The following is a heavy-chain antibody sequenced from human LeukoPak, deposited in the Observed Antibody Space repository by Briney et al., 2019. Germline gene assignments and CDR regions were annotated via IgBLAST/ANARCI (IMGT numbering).Heavy chain of an antibody. J-gene: IGHJ5*02. Sequence: SETLSLTRPVSGVSVNNNCSACVRQTPGKGLEWIGFIASSGSSNYNPSLKSRVTISLDTTKNQFSLKLNSVTAADTAAYYCAIFHRGVVTSHRFDVWGQGSLVTVSS. CDR2: IASSGSS. D-gene: IGHD2-21*02. CDR3: AIFHRGVVTSHRFDV. CDR1: GVSVNNNC. V-gene: IGHV4-59*02.